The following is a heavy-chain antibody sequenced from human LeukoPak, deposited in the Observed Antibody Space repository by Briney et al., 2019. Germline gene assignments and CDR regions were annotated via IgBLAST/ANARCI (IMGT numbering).Heavy chain of an antibody. D-gene: IGHD2-2*01. J-gene: IGHJ4*02. CDR1: GGSFSGYY. CDR3: ARLLSTALDFDY. Sequence: MPSETLSLTCAVYGGSFSGYYWSWIRQPPGKGLEWIGEINHSGSTNYNPSLKSRVTISVDTSKNQFSLKLSSVTAADTAVYYCARLLSTALDFDYWGQGTLVTVSS. CDR2: INHSGST. V-gene: IGHV4-34*01.